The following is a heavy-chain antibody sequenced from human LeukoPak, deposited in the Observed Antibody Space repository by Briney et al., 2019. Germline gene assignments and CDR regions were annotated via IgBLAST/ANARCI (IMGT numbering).Heavy chain of an antibody. CDR1: GGSFSGYY. CDR3: ASQKIRPLGYGDYRVRWAFDI. CDR2: INHSGST. Sequence: RPSETLSLTRAVYGGSFSGYYWSWIRQPPGKGLEWIGEINHSGSTNYNPSLKSRVTISVDTSKNQFSLKLSSVTAADTAVYYCASQKIRPLGYGDYRVRWAFDIWGQGTMVTVSS. V-gene: IGHV4-34*01. J-gene: IGHJ3*02. D-gene: IGHD4-17*01.